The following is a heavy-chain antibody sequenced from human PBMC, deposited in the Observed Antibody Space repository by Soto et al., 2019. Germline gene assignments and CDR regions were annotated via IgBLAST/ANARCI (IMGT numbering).Heavy chain of an antibody. V-gene: IGHV3-23*01. D-gene: IGHD5-12*01. J-gene: IGHJ4*02. CDR3: AKDNSPYSGYNSFDY. Sequence: EVRLLESGGGLIQPGGSLRLSCAASGFTFSSYVMSWVRQAPGTGLEWVSGISGSGTNTYYADSVKGRFTISRDNSKNTLYLQMTSLXAEDTAEYYCAKDNSPYSGYNSFDYWGEGTLVTVSS. CDR2: ISGSGTNT. CDR1: GFTFSSYV.